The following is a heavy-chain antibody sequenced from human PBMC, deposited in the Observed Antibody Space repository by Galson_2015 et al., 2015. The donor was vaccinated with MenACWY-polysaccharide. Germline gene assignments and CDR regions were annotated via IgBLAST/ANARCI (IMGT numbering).Heavy chain of an antibody. CDR3: AREYYNTRSPRCGFDV. CDR1: GYSLITRY. D-gene: IGHD3-10*01. Sequence: SVKVSCKASGYSLITRYMHWVRQAPGQGLEWLGILVPGEGTTVYSQSFQNRISITRDTAKGKVFFELTSLTADDTAVYYCAREYYNTRSPRCGFDVWGQGTTVTVSS. V-gene: IGHV1-46*01. CDR2: LVPGEGTT. J-gene: IGHJ6*02.